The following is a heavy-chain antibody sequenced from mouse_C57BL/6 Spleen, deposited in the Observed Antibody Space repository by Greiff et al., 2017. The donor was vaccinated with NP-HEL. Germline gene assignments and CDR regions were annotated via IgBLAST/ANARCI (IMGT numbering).Heavy chain of an antibody. D-gene: IGHD1-2*01. Sequence: QVQLQQPGAELVMPGASVKLSCKASGYTFTSYWMHWVKQRPGQGLEWIGEIDPSDSYTNYNQKFKGKSTLTVDKSSSTAYMQLSSLTSEDSAVYCCGRSLPYALEYWGQGTSATVSS. V-gene: IGHV1-69*01. CDR1: GYTFTSYW. J-gene: IGHJ4*01. CDR2: IDPSDSYT. CDR3: GRSLPYALEY.